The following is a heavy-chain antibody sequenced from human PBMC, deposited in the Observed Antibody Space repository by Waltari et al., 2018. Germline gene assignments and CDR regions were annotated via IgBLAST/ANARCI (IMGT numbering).Heavy chain of an antibody. CDR1: GFTFSSYS. Sequence: EVQLVESGGGLVKPGGSLRLSCAASGFTFSSYSMNWVRQAPGKGLEWVSSIRSSSSYIYYADSVKGRFTISRDNAKNSLYLQMNSLRAEDTAVYYCARCHPTVTTHPLTDYWGQGTLVIVSS. CDR3: ARCHPTVTTHPLTDY. V-gene: IGHV3-21*01. CDR2: IRSSSSYI. D-gene: IGHD4-17*01. J-gene: IGHJ4*02.